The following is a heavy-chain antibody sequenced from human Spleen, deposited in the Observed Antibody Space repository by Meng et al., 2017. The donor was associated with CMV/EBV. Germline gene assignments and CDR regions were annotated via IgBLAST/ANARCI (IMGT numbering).Heavy chain of an antibody. CDR3: AREGAIAGRPSDWLDP. Sequence: SETLSLTCAVYGGSFSGYYWSWIRQTPGKGLEWIGEINDSGITNYNPSLKSRVTISVGTSKNQFSLKLRSVTAADTAVYYCAREGAIAGRPSDWLDPWGQGTLVTVSS. J-gene: IGHJ5*02. V-gene: IGHV4-34*01. CDR2: INDSGIT. D-gene: IGHD6-6*01. CDR1: GGSFSGYY.